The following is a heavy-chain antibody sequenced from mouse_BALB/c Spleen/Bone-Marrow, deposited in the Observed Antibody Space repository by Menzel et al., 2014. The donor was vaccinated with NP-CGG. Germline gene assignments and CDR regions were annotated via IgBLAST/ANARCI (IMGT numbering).Heavy chain of an antibody. CDR1: GFNIRDTY. V-gene: IGHV14-3*02. D-gene: IGHD1-2*01. CDR3: AGRCYGAY. CDR2: IDSANDNT. Sequence: EVQLQQSGAELVKPGASVKLSCTASGFNIRDTYLHWVKQRPEQGLEWIGRIDSANDNTKYDPKFQGKATITADSSSNTAYLQLSSLTSEDTAVYYCAGRCYGAYWGQGTTLTVSS. J-gene: IGHJ2*01.